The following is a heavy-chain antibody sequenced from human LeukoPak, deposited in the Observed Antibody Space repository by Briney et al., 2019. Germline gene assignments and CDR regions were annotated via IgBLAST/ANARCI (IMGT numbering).Heavy chain of an antibody. CDR1: GFTFSGYW. CDR2: ISGSGGST. J-gene: IGHJ6*02. CDR3: AKAGDTYYYDSSGSPYYYGMDV. V-gene: IGHV3-23*01. D-gene: IGHD3-22*01. Sequence: GGSLRLSCAASGFTFSGYWMSWVRQAPGKGLEWVSAISGSGGSTYYADSVKGRFTISRDNSKNTLYLQMNSLRAEDTAVYYCAKAGDTYYYDSSGSPYYYGMDVWGQGTTVTVSS.